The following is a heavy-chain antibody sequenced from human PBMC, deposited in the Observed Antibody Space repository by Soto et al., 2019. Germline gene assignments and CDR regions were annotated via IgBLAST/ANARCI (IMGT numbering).Heavy chain of an antibody. Sequence: PGESLKISCKGSGYSYTSYWIGWVRQRPGRGLEWMGIINHADSETNYSPSFQGQVTISADRSTSTAFLQWSSLKASDTAMYYCVRRAEGRPGDGYYYVALDVWGQGTTVTVSS. D-gene: IGHD6-6*01. V-gene: IGHV5-51*01. CDR1: GYSYTSYW. CDR3: VRRAEGRPGDGYYYVALDV. CDR2: INHADSET. J-gene: IGHJ6*02.